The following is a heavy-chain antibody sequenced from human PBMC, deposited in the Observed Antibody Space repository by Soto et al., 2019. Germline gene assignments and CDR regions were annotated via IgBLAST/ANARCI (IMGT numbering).Heavy chain of an antibody. D-gene: IGHD4-17*01. CDR3: ARLIYGVEEGPFDY. CDR1: GYSFTNYW. Sequence: GESLKISCKGSGYSFTNYWIGWVRQMPGKGLEWMGIIYPGDSDTRYSPSFQGQVTISADKSISSAYLQWSSLEASDTAIYYCARLIYGVEEGPFDYWGQGTLVTVSS. V-gene: IGHV5-51*01. CDR2: IYPGDSDT. J-gene: IGHJ4*02.